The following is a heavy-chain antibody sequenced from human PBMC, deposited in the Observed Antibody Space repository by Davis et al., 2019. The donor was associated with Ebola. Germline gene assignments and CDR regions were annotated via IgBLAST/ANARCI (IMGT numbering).Heavy chain of an antibody. CDR2: ISFDGYNK. D-gene: IGHD4-17*01. CDR1: GFTFSSYG. V-gene: IGHV3-30*18. Sequence: GGSLRLSCAVSGFTFSSYGMHWVRQAPGKGLEWVALISFDGYNKYYADSVKGRFTISRDNSKNTLYLQMNSLRAEDTAVYYCAKDHTVTTYSPDYWGQGTLVTVSS. J-gene: IGHJ4*02. CDR3: AKDHTVTTYSPDY.